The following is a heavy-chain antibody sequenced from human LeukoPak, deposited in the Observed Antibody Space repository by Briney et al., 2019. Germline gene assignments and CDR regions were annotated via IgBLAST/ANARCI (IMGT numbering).Heavy chain of an antibody. CDR3: ATNRQIMILGVVIMPAFDI. CDR1: GYTLTQLS. J-gene: IGHJ3*02. V-gene: IGHV1-24*01. D-gene: IGHD3-3*01. CDR2: FDVEDGEI. Sequence: ASVKVSCKVSGYTLTQLSVHWVRPAPGKGLEWMGGFDVEDGEIIYAQKFQGRVTMTEDTSTDTAYMELSRLRCEDTAVYYCATNRQIMILGVVIMPAFDIWGQGTMVTVSS.